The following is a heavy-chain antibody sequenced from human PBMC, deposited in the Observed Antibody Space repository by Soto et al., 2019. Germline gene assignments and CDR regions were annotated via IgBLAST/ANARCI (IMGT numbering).Heavy chain of an antibody. V-gene: IGHV4-34*01. Sequence: PSETLSLTCAVYGESFSGYYWSWIRQPPGKGLEWIGEINHSGSTNYNPSLKSRVTISVDTSKNQFSLKLSSVTAADTAVYYCALALGPTTGLDYWGQGTLVTVSS. CDR1: GESFSGYY. J-gene: IGHJ4*02. D-gene: IGHD1-26*01. CDR2: INHSGST. CDR3: ALALGPTTGLDY.